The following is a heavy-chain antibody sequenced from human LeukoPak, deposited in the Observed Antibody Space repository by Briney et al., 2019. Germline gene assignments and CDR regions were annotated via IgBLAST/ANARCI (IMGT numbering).Heavy chain of an antibody. Sequence: GGSLRLSCAASGFTFSSYWMTWVRQAPGKGLEWVANIKQDGSEKYYVDSVKGRFTISRDNAKNSLYLQMNSLRVEDTAIYYCTRDWERSRVYWGQGTLVTVSS. CDR3: TRDWERSRVY. V-gene: IGHV3-7*01. D-gene: IGHD1-26*01. CDR1: GFTFSSYW. CDR2: IKQDGSEK. J-gene: IGHJ4*02.